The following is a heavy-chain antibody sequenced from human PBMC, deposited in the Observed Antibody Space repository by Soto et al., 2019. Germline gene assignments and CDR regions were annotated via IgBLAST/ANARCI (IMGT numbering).Heavy chain of an antibody. CDR1: GFTFSSYG. CDR2: IWYDGSNK. Sequence: QVQLVESGGGVVQPGRSLRLSCAASGFTFSSYGMHWVRQAPGKGLEWVAVIWYDGSNKYYADSVKGRFTISRDNSKNTLYLQMNSLRAEXTAXXYXARGXQGXXXXXXTHGDYWGQGTLVTVSS. CDR3: ARGXQGXXXXXXTHGDY. V-gene: IGHV3-33*01. J-gene: IGHJ4*02.